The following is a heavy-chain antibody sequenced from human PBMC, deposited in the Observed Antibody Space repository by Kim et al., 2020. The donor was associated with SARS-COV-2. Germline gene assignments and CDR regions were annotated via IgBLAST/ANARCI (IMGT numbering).Heavy chain of an antibody. J-gene: IGHJ4*02. V-gene: IGHV3-30*04. CDR3: ASPPFYYYDSSGRTPFDY. CDR2: ISYDGSNK. Sequence: GGSLRLSCAASGFTFSDYAMHWVRQAPGKGLEWVAVISYDGSNKYYADSVKGRFTISRDNSKNTLYLQMNSLRAEDTAVYYCASPPFYYYDSSGRTPFDYWGQGTLVTVSS. D-gene: IGHD3-22*01. CDR1: GFTFSDYA.